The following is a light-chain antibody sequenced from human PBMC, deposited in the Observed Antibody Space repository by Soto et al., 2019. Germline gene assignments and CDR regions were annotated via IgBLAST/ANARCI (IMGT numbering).Light chain of an antibody. J-gene: IGKJ4*01. CDR3: QQYGGSLT. CDR1: HSVSNFY. Sequence: EIVLTQSPGTMSLSPGERVTLSCRASHSVSNFYLAWYQQKPGQAPRLLVYGASRRATGTPDRCSGSGSGTYFTLTSTRLEPEDVAVYYCQQYGGSLTFGGGTKVEIK. CDR2: GAS. V-gene: IGKV3-20*01.